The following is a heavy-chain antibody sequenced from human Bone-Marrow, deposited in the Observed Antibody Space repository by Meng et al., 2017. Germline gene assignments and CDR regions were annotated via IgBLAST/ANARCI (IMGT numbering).Heavy chain of an antibody. V-gene: IGHV4-34*01. Sequence: QVTLQQWGQGLLKPSETLSLTCVVSGGSFSDYYWSWIRQPPGKGLEWIGEINHSGSTNYNPSLESRATISVDTSQNNLSLKLSSVTAADSAVYYCARGPTTMAHDFDYWGQGTLVTVSS. J-gene: IGHJ4*02. CDR2: INHSGST. CDR1: GGSFSDYY. CDR3: ARGPTTMAHDFDY. D-gene: IGHD4-11*01.